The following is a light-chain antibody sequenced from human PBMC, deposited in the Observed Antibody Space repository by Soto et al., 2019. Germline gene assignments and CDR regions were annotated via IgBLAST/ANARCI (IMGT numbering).Light chain of an antibody. V-gene: IGLV2-23*02. CDR1: NSDVGNYNL. CDR3: CSYAGSATWV. CDR2: EVT. Sequence: QSVLTQPASVSGSPGQSITISCTGTNSDVGNYNLVSWYQQHPGKAPKLMMYEVTKRPSGVSNRSSGSKSGNTASLTISGLQAEDEADYYCCSYAGSATWVFGGGTKLTVL. J-gene: IGLJ3*02.